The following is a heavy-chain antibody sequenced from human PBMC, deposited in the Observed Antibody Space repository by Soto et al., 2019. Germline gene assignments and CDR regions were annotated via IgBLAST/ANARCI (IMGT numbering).Heavy chain of an antibody. J-gene: IGHJ3*02. Sequence: SVKVSCKASGGTFSSYAISWVRQAPGQGLEWMGGIIPIFGTANYAQKFQGRVTITADKSTSTAYMELSSLRSEDTVVYYCARDTEIRPHAFDIWGQGTMVTVSS. CDR2: IIPIFGTA. CDR1: GGTFSSYA. D-gene: IGHD4-17*01. V-gene: IGHV1-69*06. CDR3: ARDTEIRPHAFDI.